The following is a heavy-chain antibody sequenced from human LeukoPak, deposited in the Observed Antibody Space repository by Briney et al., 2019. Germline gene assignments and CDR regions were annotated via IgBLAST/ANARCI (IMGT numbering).Heavy chain of an antibody. D-gene: IGHD1-26*01. CDR3: AGSGGGALDF. Sequence: SGGSLRLSCAVSGFSVNRVFWTWVRHAPGKGLEGVSVIYGGANTYYGDSVKGGFTTSEESSKNTMYLQMNNLRVEDAALYYCAGSGGGALDFWGQGALVTVSS. CDR2: IYGGANT. V-gene: IGHV3-66*01. J-gene: IGHJ4*02. CDR1: GFSVNRVF.